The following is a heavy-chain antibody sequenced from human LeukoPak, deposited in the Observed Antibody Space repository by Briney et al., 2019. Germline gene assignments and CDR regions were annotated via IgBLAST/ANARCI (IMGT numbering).Heavy chain of an antibody. Sequence: GASVKVSCKASGYTFTSYGISWVRQAPGQGLEWMGWISAYNGNTNYAQKLQGRVTMTEDTSTDTAYMELSSLRSEDTAVYYCATDLVGAARGDFDYWGQGTLVTVSS. D-gene: IGHD6-13*01. V-gene: IGHV1-18*01. CDR3: ATDLVGAARGDFDY. CDR2: ISAYNGNT. J-gene: IGHJ4*02. CDR1: GYTFTSYG.